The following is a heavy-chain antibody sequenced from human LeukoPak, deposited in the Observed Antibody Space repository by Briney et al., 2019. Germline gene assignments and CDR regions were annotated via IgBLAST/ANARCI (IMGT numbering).Heavy chain of an antibody. D-gene: IGHD2/OR15-2a*01. CDR3: ARDHDTFFDL. CDR1: GFTVSTNY. CDR2: IYSGGST. Sequence: GGSLRLSCSASGFTVSTNYMTWIRQAPGKGLEWVSVIYSGGSTYYADSVKNRFTISRDNAKNTVYLQMNSLRGEDTAVYHCARDHDTFFDLWGQGTLVTVSS. J-gene: IGHJ4*02. V-gene: IGHV3-66*01.